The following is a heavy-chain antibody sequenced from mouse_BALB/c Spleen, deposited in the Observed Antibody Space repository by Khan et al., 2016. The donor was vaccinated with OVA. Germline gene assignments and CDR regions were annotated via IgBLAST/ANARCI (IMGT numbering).Heavy chain of an antibody. J-gene: IGHJ2*01. Sequence: VQLKESGTVLARPGASVKMSCKASGYSFTSFWIHWVKQRPGQGLEWIGAIYPGISDTRYNQKFKGKAKLTAVTSASTAYVELSSLTSEDSAIYYCTRSHDSYYFDSWGQGTTLTVSS. V-gene: IGHV1-5*01. CDR2: IYPGISDT. D-gene: IGHD2-4*01. CDR1: GYSFTSFW. CDR3: TRSHDSYYFDS.